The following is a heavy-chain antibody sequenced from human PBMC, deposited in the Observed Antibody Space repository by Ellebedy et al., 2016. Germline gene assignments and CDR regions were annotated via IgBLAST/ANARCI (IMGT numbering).Heavy chain of an antibody. Sequence: GGSLRLSCAASGFTLNNYAMTWIRQAAGEGLEWVSAITGETATTYYADSVKGRFTISRDNSKISLYLQMNSLRAEDTAVYYCARKRTNWGYPQSPLDIWGQGTMVTVSS. V-gene: IGHV3-23*01. CDR3: ARKRTNWGYPQSPLDI. CDR1: GFTLNNYA. D-gene: IGHD7-27*01. CDR2: ITGETATT. J-gene: IGHJ3*02.